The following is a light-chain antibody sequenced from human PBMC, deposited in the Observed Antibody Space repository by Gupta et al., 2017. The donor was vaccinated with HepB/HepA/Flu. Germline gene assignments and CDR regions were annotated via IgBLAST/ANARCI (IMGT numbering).Light chain of an antibody. CDR3: QQTDSTPWT. CDR1: QTITTY. CDR2: AAS. Sequence: DIQMTQSPSSLSASVGDRVTITCRASQTITTYLNWYQQKPGKAPQLLIYAASNVKSGIPSRFSGSGSGTDFTLTISGRQPEDFATYYCQQTDSTPWTFGQGTKVEIK. V-gene: IGKV1-39*01. J-gene: IGKJ1*01.